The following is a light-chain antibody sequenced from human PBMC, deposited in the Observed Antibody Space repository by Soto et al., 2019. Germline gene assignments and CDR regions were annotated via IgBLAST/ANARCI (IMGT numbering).Light chain of an antibody. CDR2: GAS. CDR3: QQYGNSPKWT. Sequence: EIVLTQSPGTLSLSPGERATLSCRASQSVSSSYLAWYQQKPDQAPRRLIYGASNRATGIPDRFSGSGSGTDFTLTISRLEPKDFAVYYCQQYGNSPKWTFGQGTKVEIK. J-gene: IGKJ1*01. CDR1: QSVSSSY. V-gene: IGKV3-20*01.